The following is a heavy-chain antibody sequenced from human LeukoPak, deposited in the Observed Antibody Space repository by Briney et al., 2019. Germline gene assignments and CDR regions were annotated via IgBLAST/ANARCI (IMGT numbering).Heavy chain of an antibody. CDR2: ISYDGSNK. CDR3: ARDYGYSYGYCCYYYGMDV. CDR1: GFTFSSYA. D-gene: IGHD5-18*01. J-gene: IGHJ6*02. V-gene: IGHV3-30*04. Sequence: PGRSLRLSCAASGFTFSSYAMHWVRQAPGKGLEGVAVISYDGSNKYYADSVKGRFTISRDNSKNTLYLQMNSLRAEDTAVYYCARDYGYSYGYCCYYYGMDVWGQGTTVTVSS.